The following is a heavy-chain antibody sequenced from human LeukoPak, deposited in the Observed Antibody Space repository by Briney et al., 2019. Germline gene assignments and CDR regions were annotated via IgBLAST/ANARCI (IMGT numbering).Heavy chain of an antibody. CDR1: GGSVSNYY. Sequence: PETLSLTCSVSGGSVSNYYWSWIRQPPGKGLEWIGYVYYTGSTNYNPSLKSRVIMSVDTSKNQFSLNLSFVTAADTAVYYCARHRDGYHFDYWGQGTLVTVSS. J-gene: IGHJ4*02. CDR3: ARHRDGYHFDY. V-gene: IGHV4-59*08. CDR2: VYYTGST. D-gene: IGHD5-24*01.